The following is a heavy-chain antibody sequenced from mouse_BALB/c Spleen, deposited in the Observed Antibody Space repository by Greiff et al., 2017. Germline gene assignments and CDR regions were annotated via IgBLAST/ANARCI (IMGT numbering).Heavy chain of an antibody. CDR1: GFDFSRYW. Sequence: EVKLQESGGGLVQPGGSLKLSCAASGFDFSRYWMSWVRQAPGKGLEWIGEINPDSSTINYTPSLKDKFIISRDNAKNTLYLQMSKVRSEDTALYYCARGLTTAIAYWGQGTLVTVSA. J-gene: IGHJ3*01. D-gene: IGHD1-2*01. V-gene: IGHV4-1*02. CDR3: ARGLTTAIAY. CDR2: INPDSSTI.